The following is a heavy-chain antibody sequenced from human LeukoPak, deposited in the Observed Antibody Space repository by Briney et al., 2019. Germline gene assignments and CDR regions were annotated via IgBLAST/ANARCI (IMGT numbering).Heavy chain of an antibody. CDR1: GYSFTTHW. V-gene: IGHV5-51*01. CDR3: ARLEEDLTLGVAGYWFVP. Sequence: GESLKISCKGSGYSFTTHWIGWVRQMPGKSLEWMGIIYPDDSNTRYSPSFQGQVTLSADKSINTAYLQWSSLRASDTAMYYCARLEEDLTLGVAGYWFVPWGQGTLVTVS. J-gene: IGHJ5*02. CDR2: IYPDDSNT. D-gene: IGHD3-16*01.